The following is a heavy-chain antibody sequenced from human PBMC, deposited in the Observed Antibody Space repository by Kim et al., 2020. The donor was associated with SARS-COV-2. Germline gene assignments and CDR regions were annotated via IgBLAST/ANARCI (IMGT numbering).Heavy chain of an antibody. CDR3: ARALVTMVRGVILPDYYFDY. D-gene: IGHD3-10*01. CDR1: GGSISSSSYY. V-gene: IGHV4-39*07. Sequence: SETLTLTCTVSGGSISSSSYYWGWIRQPPGKGLEWIGSIYYSGSTYYNPSLKSRVTISVDTSKNQFSLKLSSVTAADTAVYYCARALVTMVRGVILPDYYFDYWGQGTLVTVSS. J-gene: IGHJ4*02. CDR2: IYYSGST.